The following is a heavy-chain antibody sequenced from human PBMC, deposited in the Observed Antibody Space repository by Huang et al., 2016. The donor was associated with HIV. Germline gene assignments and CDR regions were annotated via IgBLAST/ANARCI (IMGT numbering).Heavy chain of an antibody. CDR2: ISGYNGKK. J-gene: IGHJ1*01. CDR1: GYTFTNYA. CDR3: ARERYYYDRSGYYTPVEYFHH. D-gene: IGHD3-22*01. Sequence: QVQLVQSGAEVKKPGASVKVSCKASGYTFTNYAINWVRQAPGQSLEWMGWISGYNGKKNEAQKVQGRVTMTKDTSTSTAYMELRSLISDDTAVYYCARERYYYDRSGYYTPVEYFHHWGQGTLVTVSS. V-gene: IGHV1-18*01.